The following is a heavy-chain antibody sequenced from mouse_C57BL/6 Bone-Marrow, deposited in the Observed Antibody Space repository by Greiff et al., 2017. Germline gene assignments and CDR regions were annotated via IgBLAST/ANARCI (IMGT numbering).Heavy chain of an antibody. Sequence: VQLQQSGAELVKPGASVKISCKASGYTFTDYYINWVKQRPGQGLEWIGKIGPGSGSTYYNEKFKGKATLTADKSSSTAYMQRSSLTSEDSAVYFCAINYYGSSHYYAMDYWGQGTSVTVAS. D-gene: IGHD1-1*01. V-gene: IGHV1-77*01. CDR2: IGPGSGST. CDR3: AINYYGSSHYYAMDY. J-gene: IGHJ4*01. CDR1: GYTFTDYY.